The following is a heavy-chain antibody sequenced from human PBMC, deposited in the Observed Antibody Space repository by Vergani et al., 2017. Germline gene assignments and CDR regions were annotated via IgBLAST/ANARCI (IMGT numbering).Heavy chain of an antibody. V-gene: IGHV4-34*01. CDR2: INHSGST. D-gene: IGHD7-27*01. CDR1: GGSFSGYY. J-gene: IGHJ3*02. CDR3: ARGQPGEAGTFDI. Sequence: QVQLQQWGAGLLKPSETLSLTCAVYGGSFSGYYWSWIRQPPGKGLEWMGEINHSGSTNYNPSLKSRVTISVDTSKNQFSLKLSSVTAADTAVYYCARGQPGEAGTFDIWGQGTMVTVSS.